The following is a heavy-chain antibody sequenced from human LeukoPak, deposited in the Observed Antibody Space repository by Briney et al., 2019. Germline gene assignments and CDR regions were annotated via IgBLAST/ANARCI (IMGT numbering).Heavy chain of an antibody. CDR1: GFTFSSYG. Sequence: GGSLRLSCAASGFTFSSYGMHWVRQAPGKGLEWVALIWYGGSNTYYTDSVRGRFTIFRDNSKSTLYLQMNSLRAEDTAIYYCAGDRKSGNFLGEFDHWGLGTLVTVSS. V-gene: IGHV3-33*08. CDR2: IWYGGSNT. J-gene: IGHJ5*02. CDR3: AGDRKSGNFLGEFDH. D-gene: IGHD1-26*01.